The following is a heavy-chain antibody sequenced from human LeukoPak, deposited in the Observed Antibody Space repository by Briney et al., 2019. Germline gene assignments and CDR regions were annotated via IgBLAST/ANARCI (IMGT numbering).Heavy chain of an antibody. CDR2: ISSNGDST. Sequence: HTGGSLILSCAASGFTFSTYVMHWVRQAPGKGLEYVSTISSNGDSTYYANSVKGRFTISRDNSKNTLYLQMNSLRAEDTAVYYCAKDSGTYSSGWPPRPMDVWGKGTTVTISS. CDR1: GFTFSTYV. J-gene: IGHJ6*04. V-gene: IGHV3-64*01. CDR3: AKDSGTYSSGWPPRPMDV. D-gene: IGHD6-19*01.